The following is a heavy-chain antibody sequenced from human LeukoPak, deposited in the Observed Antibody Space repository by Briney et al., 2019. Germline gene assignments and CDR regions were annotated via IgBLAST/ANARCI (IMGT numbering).Heavy chain of an antibody. CDR3: ARGSEGFGGSRNAFDI. V-gene: IGHV3-74*01. Sequence: GGSLRLSCVRSGFTFSSYWMHWVRHAPGKGLVWVSRINSDGSSTNYADSVKGRFTISRDNNKNSLFLQMNILRGEDMAVYYCARGSEGFGGSRNAFDIWGQGTMVTVSS. CDR2: INSDGSST. CDR1: GFTFSSYW. D-gene: IGHD3-16*01. J-gene: IGHJ3*02.